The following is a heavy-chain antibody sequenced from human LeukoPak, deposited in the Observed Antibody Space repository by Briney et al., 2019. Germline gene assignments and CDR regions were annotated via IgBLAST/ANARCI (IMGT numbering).Heavy chain of an antibody. CDR3: ARAPSYYYGMDV. CDR1: GFTFSTYA. V-gene: IGHV3-30*14. CDR2: ISYDGSHK. Sequence: PGTSLRLSCAASGFTFSTYAMHWVRQAPGKGLEWVAVISYDGSHKYYADSVKGRFTISRDNSKNTLYLQMNSLRAEDTAVYYCARAPSYYYGMDVWGQGTTVTVSS. J-gene: IGHJ6*02.